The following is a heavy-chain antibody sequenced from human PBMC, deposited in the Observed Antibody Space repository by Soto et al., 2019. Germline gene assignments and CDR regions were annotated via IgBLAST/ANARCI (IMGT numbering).Heavy chain of an antibody. V-gene: IGHV4-4*02. CDR3: ARHPTWELSKGYNYYGMDV. J-gene: IGHJ6*02. Sequence: PSETLSLTCAVSGGSISSSNWWSWVRQPPGKGLEWIGEIYHSGSTNYNPSLKSRVTISVDTSKNQFSLKLSSVTAADTAVYYCARHPTWELSKGYNYYGMDVWGQGTTVTVSS. D-gene: IGHD1-26*01. CDR2: IYHSGST. CDR1: GGSISSSNW.